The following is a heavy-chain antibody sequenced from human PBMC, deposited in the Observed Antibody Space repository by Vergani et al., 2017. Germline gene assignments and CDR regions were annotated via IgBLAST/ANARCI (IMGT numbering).Heavy chain of an antibody. CDR2: IYHSGST. V-gene: IGHV4-38-2*01. D-gene: IGHD2-15*01. Sequence: QVQLQESGPGLVKPSETLSLTCAVSGYSISSGYYWGWIRQPPGKGLGWIGSIYHSGSTYYNPSLKSRVTISVDTPKNQFSLKLSSVTAADTAVYYCARGLAEGRIVDAFDIWGQGTMVTVSS. CDR1: GYSISSGYY. CDR3: ARGLAEGRIVDAFDI. J-gene: IGHJ3*02.